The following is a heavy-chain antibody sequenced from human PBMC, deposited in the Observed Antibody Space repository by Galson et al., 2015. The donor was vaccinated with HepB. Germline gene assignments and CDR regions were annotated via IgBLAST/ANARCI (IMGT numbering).Heavy chain of an antibody. D-gene: IGHD6-13*01. CDR1: GYTFTYRY. CDR3: ASSRIAAAGQGYFDY. CDR2: ITPFYGNT. Sequence: SVKVSCKASGYTFTYRYLHWVRQAPGQALEWMGWITPFYGNTNYAQKFQDRVTITRDRSMSTAYMELSSLRSEDTAMYYCASSRIAAAGQGYFDYWGQGTLVTVSS. J-gene: IGHJ4*02. V-gene: IGHV1-45*02.